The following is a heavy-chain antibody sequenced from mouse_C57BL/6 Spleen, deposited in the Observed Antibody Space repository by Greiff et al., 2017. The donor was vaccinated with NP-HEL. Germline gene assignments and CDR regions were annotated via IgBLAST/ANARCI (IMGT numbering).Heavy chain of an antibody. Sequence: EVQLVESGAGLVKPGGSLKLSCAASGFTFSSYAMSWVRQTPEQRLEWVAYISPGGDYTYYADTVKGRFTISRDNARNTLYLQMSRLKSEDTAMYYCTRVAYNYGSSYWYFDVWGTGTTVTVSS. V-gene: IGHV5-9-1*02. CDR2: ISPGGDYT. D-gene: IGHD1-1*01. J-gene: IGHJ1*03. CDR3: TRVAYNYGSSYWYFDV. CDR1: GFTFSSYA.